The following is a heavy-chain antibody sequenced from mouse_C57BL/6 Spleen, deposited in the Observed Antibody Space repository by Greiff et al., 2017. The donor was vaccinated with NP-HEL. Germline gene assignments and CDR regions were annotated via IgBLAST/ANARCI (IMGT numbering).Heavy chain of an antibody. Sequence: QVQLQQPGAELVRPGSSVKLSCKASGYTFTSYWMHWVKQRPIQGLEWIGNIDPSDSETHYNQKFKDKATLTVDKSSSTAYMQLSSLTSEDSAVYYCARSWYDDDLAYWGQGTLVTVSA. J-gene: IGHJ3*01. CDR3: ARSWYDDDLAY. V-gene: IGHV1-52*01. CDR2: IDPSDSET. D-gene: IGHD2-4*01. CDR1: GYTFTSYW.